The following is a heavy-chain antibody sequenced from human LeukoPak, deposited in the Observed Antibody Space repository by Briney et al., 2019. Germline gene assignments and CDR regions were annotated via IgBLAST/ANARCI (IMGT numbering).Heavy chain of an antibody. Sequence: ASVKVSCKASGYRFISNYIQWVRQAPGLGPEWIGWMHPGNGNTRYAEKFQGRVTMTRDTSINTAYMDLSSLRSADTAVYYCAREGSYCVGGDCYSFDFWGQGTQITVSS. J-gene: IGHJ4*02. CDR2: MHPGNGNT. CDR1: GYRFISNY. CDR3: AREGSYCVGGDCYSFDF. V-gene: IGHV1-2*02. D-gene: IGHD2-15*01.